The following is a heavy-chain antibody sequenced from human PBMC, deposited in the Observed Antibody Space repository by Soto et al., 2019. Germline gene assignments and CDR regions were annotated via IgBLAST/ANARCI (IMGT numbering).Heavy chain of an antibody. V-gene: IGHV3-7*03. CDR3: AGGGLHRSGYEYYYYYYGLDV. Sequence: EGQLVESGGGLVQPGESLRLSCAGSGFTFNSYWMSWVRQAPGKGLEWVAKVQQDGSEKYYVDSVKGRFTISRDNAKNSVYLQMNSLRVEDTAVYYCAGGGLHRSGYEYYYYYYGLDVWGQGTTVTVAS. CDR2: VQQDGSEK. D-gene: IGHD5-12*01. J-gene: IGHJ6*02. CDR1: GFTFNSYW.